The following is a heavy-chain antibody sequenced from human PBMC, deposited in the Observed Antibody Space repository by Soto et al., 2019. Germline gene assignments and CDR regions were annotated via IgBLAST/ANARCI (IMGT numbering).Heavy chain of an antibody. V-gene: IGHV1-69*12. Sequence: QVQLVQSGAEVKKPGSSVKVSCKASGGTFSSYAISWVRQAPGQGLEWMGGIIPIFGTANYAQKFQGRVTITADESTSTADMEMSSLRSEATAVYYCARHVPAAGYYYGMDVWGQGTTVTVSS. J-gene: IGHJ6*02. CDR2: IIPIFGTA. D-gene: IGHD2-2*01. CDR3: ARHVPAAGYYYGMDV. CDR1: GGTFSSYA.